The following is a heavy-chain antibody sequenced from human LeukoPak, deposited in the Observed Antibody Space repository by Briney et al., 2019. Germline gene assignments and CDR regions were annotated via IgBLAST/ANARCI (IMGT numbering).Heavy chain of an antibody. CDR2: INPNSGGT. V-gene: IGHV1-2*04. CDR3: AREYYDFWSGPLTHYYYGMDV. J-gene: IGHJ6*02. Sequence: ASVKVSCKASGYTFTGYYMHWVRQAPGQGLEWMGWINPNSGGTNYAQKFQGWVTMTRVTSISTAYMELSRLRSDDTAVYYCAREYYDFWSGPLTHYYYGMDVWGQGTTVTVSS. CDR1: GYTFTGYY. D-gene: IGHD3-3*01.